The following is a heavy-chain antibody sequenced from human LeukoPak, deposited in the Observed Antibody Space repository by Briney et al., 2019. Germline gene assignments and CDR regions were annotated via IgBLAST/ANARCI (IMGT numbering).Heavy chain of an antibody. D-gene: IGHD4-23*01. V-gene: IGHV5-51*01. CDR2: IYPGDSDT. J-gene: IGHJ6*02. CDR3: ARRVVTQGYYYYYGMDV. Sequence: GESLKISCKGSGYSFTSYWIGWVRQIPGKGLEWMGIIYPGDSDTRYSPSFQGQVTISADKSISTAYLQWSSLKASDTAMYYCARRVVTQGYYYYYGMDVWGQGTTVTVSS. CDR1: GYSFTSYW.